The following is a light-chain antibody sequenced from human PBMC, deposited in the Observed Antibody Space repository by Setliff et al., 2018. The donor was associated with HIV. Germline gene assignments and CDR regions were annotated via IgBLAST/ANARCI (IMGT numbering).Light chain of an antibody. CDR3: QSYDSSLSGYV. J-gene: IGLJ1*01. CDR1: SSNIGAGYD. CDR2: SHI. V-gene: IGLV1-40*01. Sequence: QSVLTQPPSVSGAPGQRATISCTGSSSNIGAGYDVHWYQQLPGTAPKLLMYSHINRPSGVPDRFSGSKSGTSASLAITGLQAEDEADYYCQSYDSSLSGYVFGTGTKVTV.